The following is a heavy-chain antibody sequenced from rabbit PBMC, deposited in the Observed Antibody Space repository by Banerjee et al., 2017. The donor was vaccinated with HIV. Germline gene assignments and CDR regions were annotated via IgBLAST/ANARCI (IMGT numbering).Heavy chain of an antibody. CDR1: GIDFSSSYY. V-gene: IGHV1S40*01. CDR2: IYAGGSGST. CDR3: ARDIGSSGWYSFNL. Sequence: QSLEESGGDLVKPGASLTLTCTASGIDFSSSYYMCWVRQAPGKGLECIACIYAGGSGSTYYASWAKGRFTVSKTSSTTVTLQMTSLTAADTATYFCARDIGSSGWYSFNLWGPGTLVTVS. J-gene: IGHJ4*01. D-gene: IGHD1-1*01.